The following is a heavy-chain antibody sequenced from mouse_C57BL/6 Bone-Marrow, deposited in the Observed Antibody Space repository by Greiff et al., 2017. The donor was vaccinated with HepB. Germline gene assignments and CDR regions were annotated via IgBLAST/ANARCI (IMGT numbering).Heavy chain of an antibody. CDR3: TRPCYYYGSTHWYFDV. D-gene: IGHD1-1*01. CDR2: IRNKANNHAT. J-gene: IGHJ1*03. V-gene: IGHV6-6*01. CDR1: GFTFSDAW. Sequence: EVKLVESGGGLVQPGGSMKLSCAASGFTFSDAWMDWVRQSPEKGLEWVAEIRNKANNHATYYAESVKGRFTISRDDSKSSVYLQMNSLRAEDTGIYYWTRPCYYYGSTHWYFDVWGTGTTVTVSS.